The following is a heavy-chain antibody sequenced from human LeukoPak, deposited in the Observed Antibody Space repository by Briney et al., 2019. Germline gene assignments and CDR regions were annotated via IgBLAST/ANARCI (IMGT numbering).Heavy chain of an antibody. CDR1: GGSISSYY. V-gene: IGHV4-59*08. Sequence: SETLSLTCTVSGGSISSYYWSWIRQPPGKGLEWIGYIYYSGSTNYNPSLKSRVTISVDTSKNQFSLKLSSVTAADTAVYYCVASGDYSYYFDYWGQGTLVTVSS. J-gene: IGHJ4*02. CDR3: VASGDYSYYFDY. D-gene: IGHD4-17*01. CDR2: IYYSGST.